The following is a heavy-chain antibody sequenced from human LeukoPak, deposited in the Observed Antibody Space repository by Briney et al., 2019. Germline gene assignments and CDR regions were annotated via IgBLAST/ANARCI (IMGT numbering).Heavy chain of an antibody. CDR1: GYTFTGYY. V-gene: IGHV1-2*06. CDR2: INPNSGGT. J-gene: IGHJ4*02. Sequence: GASVKVSCEASGYTFTGYYMHWVRQAPGQGLEWMGRINPNSGGTNYAQKFQGRVTMTRDTSISTAYMELSRLRSDDTAVYYCARDRGYSGYHDYWGQGTLVTVSS. CDR3: ARDRGYSGYHDY. D-gene: IGHD5-12*01.